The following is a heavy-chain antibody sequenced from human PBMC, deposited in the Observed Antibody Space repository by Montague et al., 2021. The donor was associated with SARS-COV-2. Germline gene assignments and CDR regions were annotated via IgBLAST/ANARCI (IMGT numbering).Heavy chain of an antibody. Sequence: PALVKPTQTLTLTCTFSGFSLSTSGMCVSWIRQPPGKAPEWLARIDWDDDKYYSTSLKTRLTISKYTSKNQVVLTMTNMDPVDTATYYCARRTYDILTGYDYGMDVWGQGTTVTVSS. V-gene: IGHV2-70*11. CDR1: GFSLSTSGMC. D-gene: IGHD3-9*01. CDR2: IDWDDDK. CDR3: ARRTYDILTGYDYGMDV. J-gene: IGHJ6*02.